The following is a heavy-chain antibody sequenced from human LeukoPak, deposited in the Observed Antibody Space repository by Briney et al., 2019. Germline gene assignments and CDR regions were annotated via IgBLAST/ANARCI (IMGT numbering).Heavy chain of an antibody. D-gene: IGHD2-2*02. J-gene: IGHJ6*02. CDR1: GGSISSGSYY. V-gene: IGHV4-61*02. CDR3: ARDRAVVPAAISDNYYCYYGMDV. Sequence: SETLSLTCTVSGGSISSGSYYWSWIRQPAGTGLEWIGRIYTSGSTNYNPSLKSRVTISVDTSKNQFSLKLSSVTAADTAVYYCARDRAVVPAAISDNYYCYYGMDVWGQGTTVTVSS. CDR2: IYTSGST.